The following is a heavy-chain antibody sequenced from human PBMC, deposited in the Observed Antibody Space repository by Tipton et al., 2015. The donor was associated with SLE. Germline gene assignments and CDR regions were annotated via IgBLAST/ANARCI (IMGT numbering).Heavy chain of an antibody. D-gene: IGHD2-2*01. V-gene: IGHV3-64*01. CDR3: GRPELQDFYDCTGCYSGVSSVS. CDR2: ISSNGGST. Sequence: GSLRLSCAASGFTLRTYAMHWVRQAPGEGLEYVSGISSNGGSTDYAKSVKGRFTISSDNSKTTLYLQMGSLRSEDMGLYYCGRPELQDFYDCTGCYSGVSSVSSGRGTLVPVAS. CDR1: GFTLRTYA. J-gene: IGHJ5*02.